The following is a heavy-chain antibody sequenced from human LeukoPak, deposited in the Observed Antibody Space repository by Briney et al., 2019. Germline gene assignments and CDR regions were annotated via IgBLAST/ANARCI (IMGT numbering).Heavy chain of an antibody. CDR2: ISSDGSNK. CDR3: AKAGTFGLYYFDY. D-gene: IGHD3-10*01. J-gene: IGHJ4*02. Sequence: GGSLRLSCAASGFTFSRYGMHWVRQAPGKGLEWVAVISSDGSNKYYADSVKGRFTISGDNSKNTLYLQMNSLRAEDTAVYYCAKAGTFGLYYFDYWGQGTLVTVSS. V-gene: IGHV3-30*18. CDR1: GFTFSRYG.